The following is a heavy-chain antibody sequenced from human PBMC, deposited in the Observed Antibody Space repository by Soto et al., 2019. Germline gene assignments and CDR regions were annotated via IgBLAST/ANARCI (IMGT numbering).Heavy chain of an antibody. Sequence: GGSLRLSCAASGFTFDEYALTWVRQAPGKGLEWVAVISSDGINKYYADSVKGRSTISRDNSKNTLFLQMNSLRVEDTAVYYCAIDLYGGSYRFEYWGQGTLVPVSS. J-gene: IGHJ4*02. CDR1: GFTFDEYA. CDR3: AIDLYGGSYRFEY. D-gene: IGHD2-15*01. CDR2: ISSDGINK. V-gene: IGHV3-30*03.